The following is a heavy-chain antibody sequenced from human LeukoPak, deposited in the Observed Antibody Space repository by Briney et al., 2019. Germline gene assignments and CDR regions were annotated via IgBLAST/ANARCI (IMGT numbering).Heavy chain of an antibody. V-gene: IGHV3-11*01. CDR1: GFTFSDYY. J-gene: IGHJ6*02. CDR2: ISSSGSTI. D-gene: IGHD6-13*01. CDR3: AKGGQAMGSSILRHYYYYYGMDV. Sequence: GGSLRLSCAASGFTFSDYYMSWIRQAPGKGLEWDSYISSSGSTIYYADSVKGRFTISRDNAKNSLYLQMNSLRAEDTAVYYCAKGGQAMGSSILRHYYYYYGMDVWGQGTTVTVSS.